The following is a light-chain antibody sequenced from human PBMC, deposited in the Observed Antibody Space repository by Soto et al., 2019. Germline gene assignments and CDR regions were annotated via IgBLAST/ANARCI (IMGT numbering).Light chain of an antibody. V-gene: IGKV3-11*01. CDR2: EAS. CDR3: QQGSSWPLT. Sequence: EIVLTQSPATLSLSPGERATLSCRASQSVGSALAWYQQKPGQAPSLLIYEASDRATGIPARFSGSGSGTDFTLTISSLEPEDVAVYYCQQGSSWPLTFGGGTKVEIK. CDR1: QSVGSA. J-gene: IGKJ4*01.